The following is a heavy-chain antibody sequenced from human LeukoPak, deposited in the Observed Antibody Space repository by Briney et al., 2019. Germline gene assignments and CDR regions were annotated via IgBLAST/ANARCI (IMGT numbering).Heavy chain of an antibody. V-gene: IGHV3-11*04. Sequence: GGSLRLSCAASGFTFSDYYMSWLRQAPGKGLEWVSYISSSGSTIYYADSVKGRFTISMDNAKNSLYLQMNSLRAEDTAVYYCARDAPSRAYCGGDCYPNWFDPWGQGTLVTVSS. CDR2: ISSSGSTI. J-gene: IGHJ5*02. CDR1: GFTFSDYY. D-gene: IGHD2-21*01. CDR3: ARDAPSRAYCGGDCYPNWFDP.